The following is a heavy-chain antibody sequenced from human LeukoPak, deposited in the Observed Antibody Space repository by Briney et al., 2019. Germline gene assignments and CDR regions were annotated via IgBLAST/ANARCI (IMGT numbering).Heavy chain of an antibody. Sequence: GGSLRLSCAASGFTFSTYGMNWVRQAPGKGLEWVSGISGDAASTYYADSVKGRFTTSRDNSEDTLFLQMNSLRADDTAVYYCSTSGKYWGQGTLVTVSS. V-gene: IGHV3-23*01. CDR1: GFTFSTYG. J-gene: IGHJ4*02. CDR3: STSGKY. D-gene: IGHD3-10*01. CDR2: ISGDAAST.